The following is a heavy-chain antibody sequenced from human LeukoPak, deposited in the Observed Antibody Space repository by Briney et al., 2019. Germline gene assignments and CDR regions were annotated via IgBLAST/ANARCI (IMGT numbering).Heavy chain of an antibody. CDR1: GFTFSSYA. CDR3: AKTILRWERLQGYYFDY. CDR2: ISGSGGST. D-gene: IGHD1-26*01. Sequence: PGGSLRLSCAASGFTFSSYAMSWVRQAPGKGLEWVSAISGSGGSTYYADSVKGRFTISRDNSKNTLYLQMNSLRAEDTAVYYCAKTILRWERLQGYYFDYWVQGTLVTVSS. J-gene: IGHJ4*02. V-gene: IGHV3-23*01.